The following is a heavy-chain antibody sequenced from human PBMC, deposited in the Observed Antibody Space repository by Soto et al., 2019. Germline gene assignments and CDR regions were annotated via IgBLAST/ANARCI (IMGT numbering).Heavy chain of an antibody. V-gene: IGHV6-1*01. Sequence: QALSLTSAISGDSVSSNSAACNLIRQSPSRGLEYLGRTYYRSKWYNEYALSVKSRITINPDTSKNQFSLQLNSVTPEDTAVYYCARTKSVFDYWGQGTLVTVSS. J-gene: IGHJ4*02. CDR2: TYYRSKWYN. CDR1: GDSVSSNSAA. CDR3: ARTKSVFDY.